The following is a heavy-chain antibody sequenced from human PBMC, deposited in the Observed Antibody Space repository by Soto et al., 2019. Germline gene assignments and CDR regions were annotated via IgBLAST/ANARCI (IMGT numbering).Heavy chain of an antibody. CDR1: GCTFSSYS. J-gene: IGHJ6*02. CDR3: ARDSGSYSYYYYGMDV. CDR2: IIPIFGTA. V-gene: IGHV1-69*13. D-gene: IGHD1-26*01. Sequence: ASVKVSCKASGCTFSSYSISWVRQAPGQGLEWMGGIIPIFGTANYAQKFQGRVTIIADESTSTAYMELSSLRSEDTAVYYCARDSGSYSYYYYGMDVWGQGTMVTVSS.